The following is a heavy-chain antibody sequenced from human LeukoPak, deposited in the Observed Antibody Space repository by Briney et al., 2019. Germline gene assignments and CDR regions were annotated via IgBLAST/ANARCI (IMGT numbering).Heavy chain of an antibody. CDR2: INPNSGGT. CDR1: GYTFTGYY. Sequence: EASVKVSCKASGYTFTGYYVHWVRQAPGQGLEWMGWINPNSGGTNYAQKFQGRVTMTRDTSISTAYMELSRLRSDDTAVYYCASLNSVVVAASPFDYWGQGTLVTVSS. J-gene: IGHJ4*02. D-gene: IGHD2-15*01. V-gene: IGHV1-2*02. CDR3: ASLNSVVVAASPFDY.